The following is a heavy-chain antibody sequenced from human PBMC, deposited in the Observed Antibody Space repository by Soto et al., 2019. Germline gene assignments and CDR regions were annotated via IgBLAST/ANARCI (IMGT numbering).Heavy chain of an antibody. CDR3: AKIPAAKAFDI. CDR2: ISGSGGST. V-gene: IGHV3-23*01. Sequence: GGSLRLSCAASGLTFGDYAMHWVRQAPGTGLEWVSAISGSGGSTYYADSVKGRFTISRDNSKNSLFLQMNSLRAEDTAVYYCAKIPAAKAFDIWGQGTMVTVSS. J-gene: IGHJ3*02. D-gene: IGHD2-2*01. CDR1: GLTFGDYA.